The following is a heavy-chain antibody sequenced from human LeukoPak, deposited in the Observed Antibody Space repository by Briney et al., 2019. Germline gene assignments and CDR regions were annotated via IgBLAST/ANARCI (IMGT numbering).Heavy chain of an antibody. D-gene: IGHD3-16*01. J-gene: IGHJ4*02. CDR3: ARVIFVRKTPMITVVYYFDY. V-gene: IGHV1-18*01. CDR2: ISAYNGNT. Sequence: ASVKVSCKASGYTFTSYGISWVRQAPGQGLEWMGWISAYNGNTNYAQKLQGRVTMTTDTSTSTAYMELRSLRSDDTAVYYCARVIFVRKTPMITVVYYFDYWGQGTLVTVSS. CDR1: GYTFTSYG.